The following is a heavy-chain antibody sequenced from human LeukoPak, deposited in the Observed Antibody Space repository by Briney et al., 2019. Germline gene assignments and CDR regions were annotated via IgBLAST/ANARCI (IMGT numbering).Heavy chain of an antibody. Sequence: SETLSLTCTVSGGSISSSSYYWGWIRQPPGKGLEWIGSIYYSGSTYYNPSLKSRVTISVDTSKNQFSLKLSSVTAADTAVYYCARGYYDSSGYYYGYFQHWGQGTLVTASS. D-gene: IGHD3-22*01. V-gene: IGHV4-39*01. J-gene: IGHJ1*01. CDR3: ARGYYDSSGYYYGYFQH. CDR1: GGSISSSSYY. CDR2: IYYSGST.